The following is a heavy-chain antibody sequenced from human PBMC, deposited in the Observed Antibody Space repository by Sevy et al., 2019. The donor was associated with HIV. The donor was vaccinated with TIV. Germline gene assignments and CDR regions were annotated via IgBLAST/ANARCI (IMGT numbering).Heavy chain of an antibody. Sequence: GGSLRLSCTASGFTFCSYAMHWVRQAPGKGLEWVAVISYDGSNKYYADSVKGRFTISRDNSKNTLYLQMNSLRAEDTAVYYCARDQGAIWLSDYWGQGTLVTVSS. CDR1: GFTFCSYA. V-gene: IGHV3-30-3*01. J-gene: IGHJ4*02. CDR3: ARDQGAIWLSDY. D-gene: IGHD5-12*01. CDR2: ISYDGSNK.